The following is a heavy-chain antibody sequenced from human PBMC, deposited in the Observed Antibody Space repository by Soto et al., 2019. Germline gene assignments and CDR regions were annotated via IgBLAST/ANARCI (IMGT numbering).Heavy chain of an antibody. CDR1: GYTFTSYA. V-gene: IGHV1-3*01. D-gene: IGHD6-19*01. J-gene: IGHJ4*02. Sequence: QVQLVQSGAEVKKPGASVKVSCKASGYTFTSYAMHWVRQAPGQRLEWMGWINAGNGNTKYSQKFQGRVTITRDTSASTAYMELSSLRSEDTAVYYCARNQWRRHDYPGYWGQGTLVTVSS. CDR2: INAGNGNT. CDR3: ARNQWRRHDYPGY.